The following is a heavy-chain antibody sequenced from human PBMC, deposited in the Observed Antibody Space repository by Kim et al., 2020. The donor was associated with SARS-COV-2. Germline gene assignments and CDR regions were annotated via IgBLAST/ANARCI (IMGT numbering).Heavy chain of an antibody. Sequence: ASVKVSCKASGYTFTSYGISWVRQAPGQGLEWMGWISAYNGNTNYAQKLQGRVTMTTDTSTSTAYMELRSLRSDDTAVYYCARDRGGQWLAHFDYWGQGTLVTVSS. CDR1: GYTFTSYG. CDR2: ISAYNGNT. CDR3: ARDRGGQWLAHFDY. D-gene: IGHD6-19*01. J-gene: IGHJ4*02. V-gene: IGHV1-18*01.